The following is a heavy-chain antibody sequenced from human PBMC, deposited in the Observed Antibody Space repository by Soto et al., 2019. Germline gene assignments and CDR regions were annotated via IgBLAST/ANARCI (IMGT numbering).Heavy chain of an antibody. J-gene: IGHJ6*02. Sequence: QVQLVQSGAEVKKPGASVKVSCKASGYTFTSYGICWVRQAPGQGLEWMGWISAYYGNTNYAQKLQGRVTMTTDTSTSTAYMELRSLRSDDTAIYYCARDPTIFGVVQNYGMDVWGQGTTVTVSS. V-gene: IGHV1-18*01. CDR2: ISAYYGNT. CDR3: ARDPTIFGVVQNYGMDV. CDR1: GYTFTSYG. D-gene: IGHD3-3*01.